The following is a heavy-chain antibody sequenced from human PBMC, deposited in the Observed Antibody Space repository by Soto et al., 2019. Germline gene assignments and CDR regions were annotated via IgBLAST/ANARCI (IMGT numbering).Heavy chain of an antibody. CDR1: GFTFSSYA. CDR2: ISGSGGST. J-gene: IGHJ4*02. V-gene: IGHV3-23*01. Sequence: GGSLRLSCAASGFTFSSYAMSWVRQAPGKGLEWVSAISGSGGSTYYADSVKGRFTISRDNSKNTLYLQMNSLRAEDTAVYYCAKMNNAYSFIGRNFDYWGQGTLVTVSS. CDR3: AKMNNAYSFIGRNFDY. D-gene: IGHD3-16*01.